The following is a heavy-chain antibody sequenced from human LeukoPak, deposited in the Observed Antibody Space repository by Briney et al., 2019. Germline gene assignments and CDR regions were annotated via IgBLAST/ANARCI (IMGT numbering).Heavy chain of an antibody. V-gene: IGHV4-4*07. J-gene: IGHJ3*02. CDR3: ARDLAGNWNYVNAFDI. CDR2: IYTSGST. D-gene: IGHD1-7*01. CDR1: GGSISSYY. Sequence: ASETLSLTCTVSGGSISSYYWSWIRQPAGKGLEWIGRIYTSGSTNYNPSLKSRVTISVDTSKNQFSLKLSSVTAADTAVYYCARDLAGNWNYVNAFDIWGQGTMVTVFS.